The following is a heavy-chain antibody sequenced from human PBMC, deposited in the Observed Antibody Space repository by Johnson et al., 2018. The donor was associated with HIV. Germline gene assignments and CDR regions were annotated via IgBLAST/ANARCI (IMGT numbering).Heavy chain of an antibody. D-gene: IGHD4-23*01. J-gene: IGHJ3*02. CDR1: GFTFSRYS. CDR3: ARDPDDYGGRDAFDI. V-gene: IGHV3-30-3*01. CDR2: ISYDGSNK. Sequence: VQLVESGGGVVQPGRSLRLSCAASGFTFSRYSMHWVRQAPGKGLEWMAIISYDGSNKYYADSVKGRFTISRDNSKNTLYLQMNSLRAEDTAVYYCARDPDDYGGRDAFDIWGQGTMVTVSS.